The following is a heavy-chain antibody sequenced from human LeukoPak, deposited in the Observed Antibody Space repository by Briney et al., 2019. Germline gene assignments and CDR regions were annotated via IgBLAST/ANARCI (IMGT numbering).Heavy chain of an antibody. Sequence: GGSLRLSCAASGFTFSTYWMNWVRQAPGKGLEWVTIIKQDGSEEFYVDSVKGRFIISRDNAKNSLYLQMNSLRVEDTAVYYCVGGTGWRLDSWGQGTLVTVSS. CDR2: IKQDGSEE. CDR3: VGGTGWRLDS. V-gene: IGHV3-7*05. CDR1: GFTFSTYW. D-gene: IGHD6-19*01. J-gene: IGHJ1*01.